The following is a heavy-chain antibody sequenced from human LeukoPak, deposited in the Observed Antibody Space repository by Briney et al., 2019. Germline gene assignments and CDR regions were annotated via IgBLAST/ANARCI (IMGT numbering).Heavy chain of an antibody. CDR2: INHSGST. D-gene: IGHD3/OR15-3a*01. V-gene: IGHV4-34*01. Sequence: SSETLSLTCAVYGGSFSGYYWSWIRQPPGKGLEWIGEINHSGSTNYNPSLKSRVTISVDTSKNQFSLRLTSVTAADTAVYYCARQTGSGLFILPGGQGTLVTVSS. J-gene: IGHJ4*02. CDR1: GGSFSGYY. CDR3: ARQTGSGLFILP.